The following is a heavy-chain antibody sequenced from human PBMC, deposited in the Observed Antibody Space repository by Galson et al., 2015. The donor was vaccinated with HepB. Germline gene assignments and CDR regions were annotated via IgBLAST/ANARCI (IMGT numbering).Heavy chain of an antibody. CDR1: GFTFSSYG. V-gene: IGHV3-30*18. CDR2: ISYDGSNK. D-gene: IGHD3-22*01. CDR3: AKDDLNYDSSGYPDY. J-gene: IGHJ4*02. Sequence: SLRLSCAASGFTFSSYGMHWVRQAPGKGLEWVAVISYDGSNKYYADSVKGRFTISRDNSKNTLYLQMNSLRAEDTAVYYCAKDDLNYDSSGYPDYWGQGTLVTVSS.